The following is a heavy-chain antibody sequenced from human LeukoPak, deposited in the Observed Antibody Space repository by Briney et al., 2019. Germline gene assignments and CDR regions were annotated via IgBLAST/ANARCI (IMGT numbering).Heavy chain of an antibody. J-gene: IGHJ6*03. CDR1: GYTFTSYG. D-gene: IGHD1-20*01. CDR2: ISAYNGNT. CDR3: ARDPPITGTTSYYYYYMDV. V-gene: IGHV1-18*01. Sequence: ASVKVSCKASGYTFTSYGISWVRQAPGQGLEWMRWISAYNGNTNYAQKLQGRVTMTTDTSTSTAYMELRSLRSDDTAVYYCARDPPITGTTSYYYYYMDVWGKGTTVTVSS.